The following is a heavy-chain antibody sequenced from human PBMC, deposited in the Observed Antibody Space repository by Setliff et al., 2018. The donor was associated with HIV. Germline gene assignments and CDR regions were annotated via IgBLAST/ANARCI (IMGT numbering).Heavy chain of an antibody. CDR1: GGSISSSNW. Sequence: SETLSLTCAVSGGSISSSNWWSWVRQPPGKGLEWIGEIYHSGSTNYNPSLKSRVTISVDKSKNQFSLKLSSVTAADTAVYYCASSLLVCSSSLRYYGMDVWGQGTTVTVSS. CDR2: IYHSGST. D-gene: IGHD6-13*01. J-gene: IGHJ6*02. CDR3: ASSLLVCSSSLRYYGMDV. V-gene: IGHV4-4*02.